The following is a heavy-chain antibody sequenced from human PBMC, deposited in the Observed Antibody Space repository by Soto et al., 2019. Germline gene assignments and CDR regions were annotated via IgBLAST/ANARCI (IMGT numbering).Heavy chain of an antibody. D-gene: IGHD2-21*01. V-gene: IGHV3-21*01. CDR1: GFTFSSYS. CDR3: ARASPIVVVIAIVAEFDY. CDR2: ISSSSSYI. Sequence: GGSLRLSCAASGFTFSSYSMNWVRQAPGKGLEWVSSISSSSSYIYYADSVKGRFTISRDNAKNSLYLQMNSLRAEDTAVYYCARASPIVVVIAIVAEFDYWGQGTLVTVSS. J-gene: IGHJ4*02.